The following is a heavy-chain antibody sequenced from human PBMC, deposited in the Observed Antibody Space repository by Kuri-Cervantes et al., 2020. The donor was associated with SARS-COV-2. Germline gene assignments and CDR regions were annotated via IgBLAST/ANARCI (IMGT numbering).Heavy chain of an antibody. Sequence: ASVKVSCKASGYTFTGYYMHWVRQAPGQGLEWMGWINPNSGGTNYAQRFQDRVTITRDRSMSTAYMELSSLRSDDTAMYYCARSGPGAISREDGACDIWGQGTMVTVSS. D-gene: IGHD5-24*01. CDR3: ARSGPGAISREDGACDI. J-gene: IGHJ3*02. CDR2: INPNSGGT. CDR1: GYTFTGYY. V-gene: IGHV1-2*02.